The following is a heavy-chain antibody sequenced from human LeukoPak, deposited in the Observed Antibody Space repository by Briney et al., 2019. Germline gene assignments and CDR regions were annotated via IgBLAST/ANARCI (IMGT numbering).Heavy chain of an antibody. D-gene: IGHD3-22*01. J-gene: IGHJ4*02. CDR1: GFTFSSYG. CDR3: AKESGGSSGSDPY. CDR2: IWYDGSNK. Sequence: GGSLRLSCAASGFTFSSYGMHWVRQAPGKGLEWVAVIWYDGSNKYYADSVKGRFTISRDNSKNTLYLQMNSLRAEDTAVYYCAKESGGSSGSDPYWGQGTLVTVSS. V-gene: IGHV3-33*06.